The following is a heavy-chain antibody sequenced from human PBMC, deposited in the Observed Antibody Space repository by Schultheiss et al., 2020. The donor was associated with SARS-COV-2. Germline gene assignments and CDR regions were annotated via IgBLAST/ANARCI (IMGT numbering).Heavy chain of an antibody. CDR3: AREYSSSWPLGPDY. CDR1: GFTFSSYD. D-gene: IGHD6-13*01. V-gene: IGHV3-13*05. J-gene: IGHJ4*02. CDR2: IGTAGDP. Sequence: GGSLRLSCAASGFTFSSYDMHWVRQATGKGLEWVSAIGTAGDPYYPGSVKGRFTISRENAKNSLYLQMNSLRAGDTAVYYCAREYSSSWPLGPDYWGQGTLVTVSS.